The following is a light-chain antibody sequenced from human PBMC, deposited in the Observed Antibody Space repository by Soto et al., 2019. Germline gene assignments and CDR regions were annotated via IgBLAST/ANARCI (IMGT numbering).Light chain of an antibody. J-gene: IGKJ1*01. CDR1: QSVSSN. CDR3: HQYNNWPRT. V-gene: IGKV3-15*01. CDR2: GPS. Sequence: EIVMTQSPATLSVSPGERATLSCRASQSVSSNLAWYQQKPGQAPRLLIYGPSTRATGIPARFSGSGSGTEFTRTISSLQSEDFEVYYCHQYNNWPRTFGQGTKVEIK.